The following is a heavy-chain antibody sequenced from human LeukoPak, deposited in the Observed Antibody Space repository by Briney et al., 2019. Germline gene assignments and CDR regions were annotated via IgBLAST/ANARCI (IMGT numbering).Heavy chain of an antibody. CDR3: AKDPMYWYASGGDDFDV. CDR1: GFAFSSYG. J-gene: IGHJ3*01. Sequence: GGSLRLSCAASGFAFSSYGMHWVRQAPRQGLGWVAFINYSGKNRFHADPVKSRRTITRVNSNNTLLLQMNSLSIAATAMEFFAKDPMYWYASGGDDFDVWGQGTMVNVSS. V-gene: IGHV3-30*02. CDR2: INYSGKNR. D-gene: IGHD3-10*01.